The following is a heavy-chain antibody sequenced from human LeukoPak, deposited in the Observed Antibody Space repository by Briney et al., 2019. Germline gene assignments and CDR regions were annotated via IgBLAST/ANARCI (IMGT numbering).Heavy chain of an antibody. CDR3: AGVCDSGYDLCNDY. D-gene: IGHD5-12*01. Sequence: SETLSLTCTVSGGSISSGDYYWSWIRQPPGKGLEWIGYIYYSGSTYYNPSLKSRVTISVDTSKNQFSLKLSSVTAADTAVYYCAGVCDSGYDLCNDYWGQGTLVTVSS. CDR2: IYYSGST. V-gene: IGHV4-30-4*01. J-gene: IGHJ4*02. CDR1: GGSISSGDYY.